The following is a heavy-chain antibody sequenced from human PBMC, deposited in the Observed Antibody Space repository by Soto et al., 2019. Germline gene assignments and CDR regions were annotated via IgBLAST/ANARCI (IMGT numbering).Heavy chain of an antibody. CDR3: ARVVEATVTADY. Sequence: QVQLVQSGAEVKKPGASVKVSCKASGYTFTTYGISWVRQAPGQGLEWMGWISAYKGNTNYAQSLQGRVTMTTDTSTSTAFMDLRSLTSDDTAVYYCARVVEATVTADYWGQGTLVAVSS. D-gene: IGHD4-17*01. J-gene: IGHJ4*02. CDR2: ISAYKGNT. V-gene: IGHV1-18*01. CDR1: GYTFTTYG.